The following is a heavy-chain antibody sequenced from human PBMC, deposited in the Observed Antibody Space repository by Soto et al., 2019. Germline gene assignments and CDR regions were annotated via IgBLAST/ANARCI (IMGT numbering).Heavy chain of an antibody. CDR1: GFTFSSYG. J-gene: IGHJ6*01. CDR2: ISYDGSNK. Sequence: QVQLVESGGGVVQPGRSLRLSCAASGFTFSSYGMHWVRQAPGKGLEWVAVISYDGSNKYYADSVKGRFTISRDNSKNTLYLQMNSLRAEDTAVYYCAKDLSWNYYYYYGMDVW. V-gene: IGHV3-30*18. CDR3: AKDLSWNYYYYYGMDV. D-gene: IGHD1-1*01.